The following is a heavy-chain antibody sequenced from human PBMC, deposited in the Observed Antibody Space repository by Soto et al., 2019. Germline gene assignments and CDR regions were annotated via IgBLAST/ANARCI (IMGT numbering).Heavy chain of an antibody. J-gene: IGHJ4*02. CDR1: GYSISSGYY. D-gene: IGHD6-6*01. V-gene: IGHV4-38-2*01. CDR3: ARAHISSEGYYFDY. Sequence: SETLSLTCGVSGYSISSGYYWGWIRQPPGKGLEWIGSVYHSGSTYYNPSLERRVTISVDTSKNQFSLKLSSVTAADTAVYYCARAHISSEGYYFDYWGQGTLVTVSS. CDR2: VYHSGST.